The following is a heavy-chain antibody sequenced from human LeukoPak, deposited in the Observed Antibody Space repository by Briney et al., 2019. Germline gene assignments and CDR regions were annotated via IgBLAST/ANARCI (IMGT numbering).Heavy chain of an antibody. CDR3: ARGIADFWSGYEDY. CDR1: GYTFTSYD. V-gene: IGHV1-8*01. CDR2: MNPNSGNT. Sequence: GASVKVSCKASGYTFTSYDINWVRQATGQGLEWMGWMNPNSGNTGYAQKFQGRVTMTRNTSISTAYMELSSLRSEDTAVYYCARGIADFWSGYEDYWGREPWSPSPQ. J-gene: IGHJ4*02. D-gene: IGHD3-3*01.